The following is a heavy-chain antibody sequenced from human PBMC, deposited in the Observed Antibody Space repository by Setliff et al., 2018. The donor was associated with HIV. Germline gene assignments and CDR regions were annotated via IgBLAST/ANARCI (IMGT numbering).Heavy chain of an antibody. Sequence: GGSLRLSCAASGFTFSSYGMHWVRQAPGKGLEWVAVIWYDGSNKNYADSVKGRFTISRDNSKNTLHLQMNSLRAEDTAVYYCAKEEGSYYNFWSGYYPYYYYYYMDVWGKGTTVTVSS. CDR3: AKEEGSYYNFWSGYYPYYYYYYMDV. V-gene: IGHV3-33*06. D-gene: IGHD3-3*01. J-gene: IGHJ6*03. CDR1: GFTFSSYG. CDR2: IWYDGSNK.